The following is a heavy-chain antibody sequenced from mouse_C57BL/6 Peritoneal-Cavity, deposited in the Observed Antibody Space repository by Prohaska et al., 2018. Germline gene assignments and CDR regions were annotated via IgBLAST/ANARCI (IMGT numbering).Heavy chain of an antibody. J-gene: IGHJ1*03. CDR2: IYTGSGNT. CDR3: ARNSGSYYGSSDWYFDV. Sequence: QIQLQQSGPDLVKPGASVKIFCMASGYTSIDYYINWVKQRPGQGLEWIGLIYTGSGNTKYNEKFKGKATLTVDTSSSTAYMQLSSLTSEDSAVYFCARNSGSYYGSSDWYFDVWGTGTTVTVSS. CDR1: GYTSIDYY. D-gene: IGHD1-1*01. V-gene: IGHV1-84*01.